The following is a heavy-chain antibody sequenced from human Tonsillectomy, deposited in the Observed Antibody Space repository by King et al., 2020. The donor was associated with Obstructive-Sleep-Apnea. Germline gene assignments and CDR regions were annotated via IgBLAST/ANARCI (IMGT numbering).Heavy chain of an antibody. V-gene: IGHV4-59*08. Sequence: VQLQESGPGLVKPSETLSLTCTVSGGSIRSYYWSWLRQPPGKGLECIGYISFTGSTYYSPSLESRVTISVDTSKNQFSLRLRSVTAADTAVYYCARLPLLRGGNYYAMDVWGQGTTVTVSS. J-gene: IGHJ6*02. D-gene: IGHD4-17*01. CDR2: ISFTGST. CDR1: GGSIRSYY. CDR3: ARLPLLRGGNYYAMDV.